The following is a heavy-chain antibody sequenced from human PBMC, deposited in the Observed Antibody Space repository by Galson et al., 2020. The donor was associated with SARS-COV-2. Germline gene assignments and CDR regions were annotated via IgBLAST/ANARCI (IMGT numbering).Heavy chain of an antibody. J-gene: IGHJ5*02. CDR2: ISYDGSNQ. CDR3: AKDGGYRSSSYPPDR. CDR1: GFAFSAYG. D-gene: IGHD6-13*01. Sequence: TGGSLRLSCAVSGFAFSAYGMHWVRQTPGKGLERVAVISYDGSNQYFGDSVKGRFTISRDNSKSTLYLQMNSLRAEDTAVYYCAKDGGYRSSSYPPDRWGQGTQVTVSS. V-gene: IGHV3-30*18.